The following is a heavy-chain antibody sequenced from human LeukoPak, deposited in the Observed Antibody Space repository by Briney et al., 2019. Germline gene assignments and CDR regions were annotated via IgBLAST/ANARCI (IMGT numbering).Heavy chain of an antibody. J-gene: IGHJ4*02. D-gene: IGHD3-16*01. CDR3: GRDSLGGDY. CDR1: GFSFSTFG. V-gene: IGHV3-33*08. CDR2: IWNDGSKK. Sequence: RAGGSLRLSCAASGFSFSTFGMHWARRAPGKGLEWVAVIWNDGSKKFYAESVKRQFTISRDNSQNTLYLEMNRLRAEDTAVYYCGRDSLGGDYWGQGTLVTVSS.